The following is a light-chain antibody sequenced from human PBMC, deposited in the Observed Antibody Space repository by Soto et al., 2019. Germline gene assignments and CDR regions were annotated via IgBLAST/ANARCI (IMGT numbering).Light chain of an antibody. J-gene: IGKJ1*01. Sequence: EIVMTQSPATLSVSPGERATLSCRASQSVSINLAWYQQKPGQAPRLLIYGASTRATGMTARFSGSGSGTEFNLTISSLQSEDFAVYYCQQYNNWPPWTFGQGTKVEIK. CDR3: QQYNNWPPWT. CDR2: GAS. V-gene: IGKV3-15*01. CDR1: QSVSIN.